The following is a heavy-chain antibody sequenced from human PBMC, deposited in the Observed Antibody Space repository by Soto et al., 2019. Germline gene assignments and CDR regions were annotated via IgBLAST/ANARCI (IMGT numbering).Heavy chain of an antibody. J-gene: IGHJ4*02. Sequence: ASVKVSCKASGYTFTSYGISWVRQAPGQGLEWMGWISAYSGNTNYAQKLQGRVTMTTDTSTSTAYMELRSLRSDDTAVYYCARDKDIVVVVAATHFDYWGQGTLVTVSS. CDR1: GYTFTSYG. CDR3: ARDKDIVVVVAATHFDY. D-gene: IGHD2-15*01. CDR2: ISAYSGNT. V-gene: IGHV1-18*01.